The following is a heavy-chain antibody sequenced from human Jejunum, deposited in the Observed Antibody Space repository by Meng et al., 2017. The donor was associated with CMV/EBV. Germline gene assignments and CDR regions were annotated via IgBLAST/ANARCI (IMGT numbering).Heavy chain of an antibody. CDR2: ISYDGTNK. D-gene: IGHD4/OR15-4a*01. V-gene: IGHV3-30-3*01. CDR3: TSDYGGFDP. Sequence: GQLGECGGGVVQPVGCRRLSCAASGFTFSRYTMHWVRQAPGQGLEWLAIISYDGTNKYYADSLKGRFTISRDNSKNTAFLQMNSLRPDDTGVYYCTSDYGGFDPWGQGTLVTVSS. J-gene: IGHJ5*02. CDR1: GFTFSRYT.